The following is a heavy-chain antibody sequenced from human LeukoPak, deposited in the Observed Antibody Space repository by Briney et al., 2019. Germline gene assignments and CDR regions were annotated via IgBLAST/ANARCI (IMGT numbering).Heavy chain of an antibody. CDR3: ASGLEYQLLCLGY. V-gene: IGHV4-30-2*01. CDR2: IYHSGST. CDR1: GGPISSGGYS. Sequence: SQTLSLTCAVSGGPISSGGYSWSWIRQPPGKGLEWIGYIYHSGSTYYNPSLKSRVTISVDRSKNQFSLKLSSVTAADTAVYYCASGLEYQLLCLGYWGQGTLVTVSS. J-gene: IGHJ4*02. D-gene: IGHD2-2*01.